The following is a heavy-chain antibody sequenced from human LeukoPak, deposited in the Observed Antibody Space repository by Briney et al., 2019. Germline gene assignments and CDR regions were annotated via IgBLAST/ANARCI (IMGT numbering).Heavy chain of an antibody. CDR2: INPSGGST. CDR3: ARYLLYYYYYMDV. V-gene: IGHV1-46*01. J-gene: IGHJ6*03. Sequence: ASVKVSCKASGYTFTSYYMHWVRQAPGQGLEWMGIINPSGGSTSYAQKLQGRVTMATDTSTSTAYMELRSLRSDDTAVYYCARYLLYYYYYMDVWGKGTTVTISS. CDR1: GYTFTSYY.